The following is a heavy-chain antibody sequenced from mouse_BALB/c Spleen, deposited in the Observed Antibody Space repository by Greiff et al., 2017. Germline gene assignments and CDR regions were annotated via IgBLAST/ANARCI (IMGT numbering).Heavy chain of an antibody. J-gene: IGHJ3*01. CDR1: GFTFSSFG. Sequence: EVKVVESGGGLVQPGGSRKLSCAASGFTFSSFGMHWVRQAPEKGLEWIAYISSGSSTIYYADTVKGRFTISRDNPENTLFLQMTSLRSEDTAMYYCSRSGGPTMSTPFAYWGQGTLVTVSA. CDR2: ISSGSSTI. V-gene: IGHV5-17*02. CDR3: SRSGGPTMSTPFAY. D-gene: IGHD2-4*01.